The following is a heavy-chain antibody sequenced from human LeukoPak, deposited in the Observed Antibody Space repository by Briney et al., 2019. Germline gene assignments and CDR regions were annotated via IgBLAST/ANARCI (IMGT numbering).Heavy chain of an antibody. CDR2: ISGSGGST. CDR3: AKMGYGPTLNFDY. CDR1: GFTFSSYA. J-gene: IGHJ4*02. V-gene: IGHV3-23*01. Sequence: GGSLRLSCAASGFTFSSYAMSWVRQAPGKGLEWVSAISGSGGSTYYADSVKGRFTISRDNSKNTLYLLMNSLRAEDTAVYYCAKMGYGPTLNFDYWGQGTLVTVSS. D-gene: IGHD5-18*01.